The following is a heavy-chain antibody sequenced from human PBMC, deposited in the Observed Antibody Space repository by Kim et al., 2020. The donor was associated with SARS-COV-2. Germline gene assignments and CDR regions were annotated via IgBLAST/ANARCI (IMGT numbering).Heavy chain of an antibody. D-gene: IGHD6-19*01. CDR3: ARDKTVAGTVGRNWYFDL. Sequence: KGRFTISRDNAKNSLYLQMNSLRAEDTALYHCARDKTVAGTVGRNWYFDLWGRGTLVTVSS. V-gene: IGHV3-20*01. J-gene: IGHJ2*01.